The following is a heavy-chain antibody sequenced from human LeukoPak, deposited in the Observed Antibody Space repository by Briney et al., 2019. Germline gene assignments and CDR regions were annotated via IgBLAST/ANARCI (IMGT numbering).Heavy chain of an antibody. CDR3: VRERGGQQLAFFFDP. J-gene: IGHJ5*02. V-gene: IGHV3-21*01. Sequence: PGGSLRLSCAASGFTFSSYSMNWVRQAPGKGLEWVSSISSSSSYIYYADSVRGRFTISRDNAKNSLYLQMNSLRVEDTAVFYCVRERGGQQLAFFFDPWGQGTLVTVSS. D-gene: IGHD6-13*01. CDR2: ISSSSSYI. CDR1: GFTFSSYS.